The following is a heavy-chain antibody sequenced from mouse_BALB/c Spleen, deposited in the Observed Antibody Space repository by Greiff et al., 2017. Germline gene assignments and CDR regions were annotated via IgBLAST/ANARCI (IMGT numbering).Heavy chain of an antibody. CDR1: GFTFSSYA. D-gene: IGHD1-1*01. V-gene: IGHV5-9-1*01. J-gene: IGHJ1*01. Sequence: EVMLVESGGGLVKPGGSLKLSCAASGFTFSSYAISWVRQTPEKRLEWVATISSGGSYTYYPDSVKGRFTISRDNAKNTLYLQMSSLRSEDTAMYYCARPIGDYYGSSYVYWYFDVWGAGTTVTVSS. CDR2: ISSGGSYT. CDR3: ARPIGDYYGSSYVYWYFDV.